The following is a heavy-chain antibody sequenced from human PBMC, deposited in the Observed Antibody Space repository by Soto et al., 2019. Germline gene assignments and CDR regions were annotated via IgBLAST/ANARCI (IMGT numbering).Heavy chain of an antibody. J-gene: IGHJ6*02. D-gene: IGHD3-10*01. CDR2: INHSGST. CDR1: GGSFSGYY. Sequence: PSETLSLTCAVYGGSFSGYYWSWIRLPPGKGLEWIGEINHSGSTNYNPSLKSRVTISVDTSKNQFSLKLSSVTAADTAVYYCALTMVYYYYGMDVWGQGTTVTVSS. V-gene: IGHV4-34*01. CDR3: ALTMVYYYYGMDV.